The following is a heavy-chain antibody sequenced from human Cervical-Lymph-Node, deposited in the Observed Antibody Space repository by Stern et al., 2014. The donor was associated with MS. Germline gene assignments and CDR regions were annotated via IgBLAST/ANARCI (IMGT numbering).Heavy chain of an antibody. J-gene: IGHJ4*02. CDR2: IWYDGSNL. V-gene: IGHV3-33*01. CDR3: ASAYSSSHYYFDY. Sequence: QVQLVQSGGGVVQPGRSLRLSCAASGFSFSRYAMHWVRQAPGKGLEWEALIWYDGSNLYYADSVTGRFTISRDNFKNTLYLQMNSLRAEDTAVYYCASAYSSSHYYFDYWGQGTLVTVSS. D-gene: IGHD6-13*01. CDR1: GFSFSRYA.